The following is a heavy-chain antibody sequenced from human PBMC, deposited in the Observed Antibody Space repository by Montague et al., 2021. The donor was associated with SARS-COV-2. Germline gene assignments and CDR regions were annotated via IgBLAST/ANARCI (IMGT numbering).Heavy chain of an antibody. CDR1: GGSFSDYY. CDR3: ARGRQHFNMIVVVMTGGEYYFDY. J-gene: IGHJ4*02. V-gene: IGHV4-34*01. D-gene: IGHD3-22*01. CDR2: INHRGTS. Sequence: DPLSLPCAVYGGSFSDYYWSWIRQPPGKGLEWIGEINHRGTSNYNPSLKSRVSISVDTSKNQFSLYLSSVTAADTAVYYCARGRQHFNMIVVVMTGGEYYFDYWGQGTLVTVSS.